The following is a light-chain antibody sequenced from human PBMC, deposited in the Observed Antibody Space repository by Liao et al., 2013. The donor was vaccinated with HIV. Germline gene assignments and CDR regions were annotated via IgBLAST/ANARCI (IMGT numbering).Light chain of an antibody. CDR1: NIGSKS. Sequence: SYDLTQPPSVSVAPGKTARITCGGNNIGSKSVHWYQQKPGQAPVVVIYYDSDRPSGIPERFSGSNSGNTATLTISWVEGGDEADYYCQVWDSSSDHVIFGGGTKLTVL. CDR3: QVWDSSSDHVI. CDR2: YDS. J-gene: IGLJ2*01. V-gene: IGLV3-21*01.